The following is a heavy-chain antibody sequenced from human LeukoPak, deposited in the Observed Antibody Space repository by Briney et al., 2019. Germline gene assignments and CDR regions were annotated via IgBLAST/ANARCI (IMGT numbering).Heavy chain of an antibody. CDR3: ARDLGVAGTRSFDY. CDR1: GFTFSSYS. Sequence: PGGSLRLSCAASGFTFSSYSMNWVRQAAGKGLEWVSSISSSSSYIYYADSVKGRFTISRDNAKNSLYLQMNSLRAEDTAVYYCARDLGVAGTRSFDYWGQGTLVTVSS. V-gene: IGHV3-21*01. CDR2: ISSSSSYI. J-gene: IGHJ4*02. D-gene: IGHD6-19*01.